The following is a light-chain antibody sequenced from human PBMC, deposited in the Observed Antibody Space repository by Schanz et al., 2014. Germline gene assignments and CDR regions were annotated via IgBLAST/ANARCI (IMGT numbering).Light chain of an antibody. CDR2: GAS. CDR1: QSVSSN. Sequence: EIVMTQSPGTLSLSPGERATLSCRASQSVSSNVAWYQQKPGQAPRLLIYGASTRATGIPARFSGSGSGTEFTLTISSLQSEDSAVYYCQQYNNWQTFGQGTKVEIK. V-gene: IGKV3-15*01. J-gene: IGKJ1*01. CDR3: QQYNNWQT.